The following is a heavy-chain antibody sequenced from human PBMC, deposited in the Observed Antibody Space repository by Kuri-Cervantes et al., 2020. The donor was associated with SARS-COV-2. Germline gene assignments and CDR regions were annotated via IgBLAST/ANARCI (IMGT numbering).Heavy chain of an antibody. CDR3: APGNYYDSSGYYRAEYFQH. J-gene: IGHJ1*01. CDR1: GYTLTELS. Sequence: ASVKVSCKVSGYTLTELSMHWVRQAPGEGLEWMGGFDPEDGETIYAQKFQGRVTMTEDTSTDTAYMELSSLRSGDTAVYYCAPGNYYDSSGYYRAEYFQHWGQGTLVTVSS. V-gene: IGHV1-24*01. D-gene: IGHD3-22*01. CDR2: FDPEDGET.